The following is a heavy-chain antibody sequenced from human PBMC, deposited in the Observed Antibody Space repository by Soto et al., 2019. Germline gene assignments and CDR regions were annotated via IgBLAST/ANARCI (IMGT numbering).Heavy chain of an antibody. D-gene: IGHD6-13*01. CDR1: GYTFTSYD. V-gene: IGHV1-8*01. J-gene: IGHJ6*03. Sequence: ASVKVSCKASGYTFTSYDINWVRQATGQGLEWMGWMNPNSGNTGYAQKFQGRVTMTRNTSISTAYMELSSLRSEDTAVYYCARTGAAAGIYYYYYMDVWGKGTTVTVSS. CDR2: MNPNSGNT. CDR3: ARTGAAAGIYYYYYMDV.